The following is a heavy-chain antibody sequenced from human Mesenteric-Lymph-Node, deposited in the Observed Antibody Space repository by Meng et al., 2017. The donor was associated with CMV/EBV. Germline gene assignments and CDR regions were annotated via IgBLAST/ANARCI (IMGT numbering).Heavy chain of an antibody. V-gene: IGHV3-66*02. Sequence: GESLKISCTDSGFTSDGYAMSWVRQAPGKGLEWVSVIYSVDTTDYADSVKGRFTISRDNSKNTLYLQMNSLRPEDTGVYYCARDRVERFYFDYWGQGTLVTVSS. CDR1: GFTSDGYA. D-gene: IGHD1-1*01. CDR2: IYSVDTT. J-gene: IGHJ4*02. CDR3: ARDRVERFYFDY.